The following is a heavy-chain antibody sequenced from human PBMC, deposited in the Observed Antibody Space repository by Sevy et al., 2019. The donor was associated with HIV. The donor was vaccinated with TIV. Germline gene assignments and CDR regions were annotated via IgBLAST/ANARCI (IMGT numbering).Heavy chain of an antibody. CDR3: TRTRGGSWWGWFDY. V-gene: IGHV4-30-4*01. CDR1: SASIGSADNY. Sequence: SETLSLTCTVSSASIGSADNYWTWIRQPPGKALEWIGYIYYSGTIYYNPSLRSRVTISLDTSKNQFSLMLSSVTAADTAMYYCTRTRGGSWWGWFDYWGQGTLVTVSS. CDR2: IYYSGTI. D-gene: IGHD6-13*01. J-gene: IGHJ4*02.